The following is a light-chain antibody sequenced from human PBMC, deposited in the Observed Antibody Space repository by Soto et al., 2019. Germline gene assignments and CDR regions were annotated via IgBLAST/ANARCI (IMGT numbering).Light chain of an antibody. Sequence: QSVLTQPPSASGTPGQRVTISCSGSSFNIGSNTVNWYQQLPGTAPKLLIYSNNQRPSGVPDRFSGSKSGTSASLAISGLQSDDEADYYCAAWDDSLNGWVFGGGTKVTV. CDR3: AAWDDSLNGWV. CDR1: SFNIGSNT. CDR2: SNN. V-gene: IGLV1-44*01. J-gene: IGLJ3*02.